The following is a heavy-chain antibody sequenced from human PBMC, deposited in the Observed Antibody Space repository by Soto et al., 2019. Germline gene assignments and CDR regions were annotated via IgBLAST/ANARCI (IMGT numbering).Heavy chain of an antibody. D-gene: IGHD2-21*02. Sequence: ASETLSLTCTVSGGSISSYYWSWIRQPPGKGLEWIGYIYYSGSTNYNPSLKSRVTISVDTSKNQFSLKLSSVTAADTAVYYCARHFRCGGDCYHYYYYYGMDVWGQGTTVTVSS. V-gene: IGHV4-59*08. CDR1: GGSISSYY. CDR2: IYYSGST. J-gene: IGHJ6*02. CDR3: ARHFRCGGDCYHYYYYYGMDV.